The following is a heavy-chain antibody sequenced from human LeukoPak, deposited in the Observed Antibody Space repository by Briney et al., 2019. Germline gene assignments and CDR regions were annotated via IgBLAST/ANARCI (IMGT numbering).Heavy chain of an antibody. Sequence: SGTLSLTCAVSGGSISSSNWWSWVRQPPGKGLEWIGEIYHSGSTNYNPSLKSRVTISVDTSKNQFSLKLSSVTAADTAVYYCARGYQGIWNALGYCFDYWGQGTLVTVSS. D-gene: IGHD1-1*01. V-gene: IGHV4-4*02. CDR3: ARGYQGIWNALGYCFDY. CDR2: IYHSGST. CDR1: GGSISSSNW. J-gene: IGHJ4*02.